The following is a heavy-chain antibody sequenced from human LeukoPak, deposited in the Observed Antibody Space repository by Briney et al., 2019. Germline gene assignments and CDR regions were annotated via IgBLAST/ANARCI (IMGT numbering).Heavy chain of an antibody. CDR3: ARGAAAGPGDAFDI. J-gene: IGHJ3*02. Sequence: SQTLSLTCAVSGGSISSGGYSWRWIRQPPGKGLEWIGYIYHSGSTYYNPSLKSRVTISVDRSKNQFSLKLSSVTAADTAVYYCARGAAAGPGDAFDIWGQGTMVTVSS. CDR1: GGSISSGGYS. CDR2: IYHSGST. V-gene: IGHV4-30-2*01. D-gene: IGHD6-13*01.